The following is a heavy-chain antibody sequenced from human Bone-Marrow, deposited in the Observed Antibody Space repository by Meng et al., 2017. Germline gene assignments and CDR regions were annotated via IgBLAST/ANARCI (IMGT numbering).Heavy chain of an antibody. Sequence: VQLVQGGAEVKKSGTSVKACSKSAGYNAPDYYIRWVRRAPGQGLERMGRSNPKSGDTHYAQKFQARVTMTGDTSISTAYMELSALRAEDTAVYYCARGVVGAPCDWGQGTLVTVSS. D-gene: IGHD1-26*01. CDR2: SNPKSGDT. V-gene: IGHV1-2*06. CDR1: GYNAPDYY. J-gene: IGHJ4*02. CDR3: ARGVVGAPCD.